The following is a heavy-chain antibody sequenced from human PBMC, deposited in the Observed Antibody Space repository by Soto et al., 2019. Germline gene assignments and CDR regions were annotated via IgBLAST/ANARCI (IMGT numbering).Heavy chain of an antibody. CDR1: GFTFDDYA. CDR3: AKARYCSSTSCYSFDY. D-gene: IGHD2-2*01. Sequence: PRGSLRLSCAASGFTFDDYAMHWVRQAPGKGLEWVSGISWNSGSIGYADSVKGRFTISRDNAKNSLYLQMNSLRAEDTALYYCAKARYCSSTSCYSFDYWGQGTLVTVSS. CDR2: ISWNSGSI. V-gene: IGHV3-9*01. J-gene: IGHJ4*02.